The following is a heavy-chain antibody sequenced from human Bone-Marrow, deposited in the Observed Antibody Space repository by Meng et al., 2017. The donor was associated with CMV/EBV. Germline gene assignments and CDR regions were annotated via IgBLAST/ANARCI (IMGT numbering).Heavy chain of an antibody. J-gene: IGHJ5*02. Sequence: SETLSLTCAVYGGSFSGYYWSWIRQPPGKGLEWIGEINHSGSTNYNTPLKSRVTISVDTSKNQFSLKLSSVTAADTAVYYCARDASSFWSGYYVVRNWFDPWGQGTLVTVSS. CDR2: INHSGST. D-gene: IGHD3-3*01. CDR3: ARDASSFWSGYYVVRNWFDP. V-gene: IGHV4-34*01. CDR1: GGSFSGYY.